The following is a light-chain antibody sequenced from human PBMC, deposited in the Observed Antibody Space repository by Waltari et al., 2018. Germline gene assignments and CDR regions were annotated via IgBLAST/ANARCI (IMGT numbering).Light chain of an antibody. CDR1: HSFSNSY. CDR2: AAS. Sequence: EIVLTQSPDTLSLSPGESATLSCRASHSFSNSYLAWHQHRPGQAPRLLIYAASTRASGIPDRFSGSGSGTDFTLTISRLEPEDFAVYYCQQSGSSPITFGQGTRLEIK. CDR3: QQSGSSPIT. J-gene: IGKJ5*01. V-gene: IGKV3-20*01.